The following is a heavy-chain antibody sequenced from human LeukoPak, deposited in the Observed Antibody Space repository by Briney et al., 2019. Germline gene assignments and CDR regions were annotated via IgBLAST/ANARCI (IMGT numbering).Heavy chain of an antibody. V-gene: IGHV3-74*01. D-gene: IGHD3-22*01. CDR2: TNRDDSDT. CDR3: ARSANYFDTSGQDY. CDR1: GFTFSGYW. Sequence: PGGSLRLSCAASGFTFSGYWMHWVGQAPGKGLVWVSRTNRDDSDTSYADSVKGRFTISRDKAKSTLYLQMNSLRAEDTAVYYCARSANYFDTSGQDYWGQGTLVTVSS. J-gene: IGHJ4*02.